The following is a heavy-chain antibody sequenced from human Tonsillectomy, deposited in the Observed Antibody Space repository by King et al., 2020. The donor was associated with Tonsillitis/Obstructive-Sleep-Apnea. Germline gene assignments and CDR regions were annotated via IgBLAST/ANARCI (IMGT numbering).Heavy chain of an antibody. V-gene: IGHV5-10-1*01. D-gene: IGHD1-26*01. CDR3: AGRVHSGTSPTPFDY. CDR1: GFSFTTYW. Sequence: DVQLVESGAEVKKPGESLRISCKGSGFSFTTYWITWVRQMPGKGLEWMGRIDPSDSYTNYSPSFQGRVTISADKSISTAFLQWSSLKASDTAMYYCAGRVHSGTSPTPFDYWGQGTLVTVSS. J-gene: IGHJ4*02. CDR2: IDPSDSYT.